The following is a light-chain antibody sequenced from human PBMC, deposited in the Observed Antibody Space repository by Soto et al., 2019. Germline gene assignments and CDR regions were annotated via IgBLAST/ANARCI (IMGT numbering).Light chain of an antibody. J-gene: IGKJ5*01. Sequence: ESVLTQAPGTLSLSPGERATLSCRASQSVSSSYLAWYQQKPGQAPRLLIYGSSSRATGIPDRFSGSGSGTDFTLTISRLEPEDFAVYYCQQYGSSLITLGQGTRL. CDR2: GSS. V-gene: IGKV3-20*01. CDR3: QQYGSSLIT. CDR1: QSVSSSY.